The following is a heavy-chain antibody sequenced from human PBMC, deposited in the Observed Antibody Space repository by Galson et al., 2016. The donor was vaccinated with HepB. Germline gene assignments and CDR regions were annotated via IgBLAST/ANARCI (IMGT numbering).Heavy chain of an antibody. CDR2: IRSRAKNYAT. Sequence: SLRLSCAASGFTFSGSAMHWVRQASGKGLEWVGRIRSRAKNYATTYAASVEGRFTISRDDSRNTAYLQMYSLKTEDTAVYYCTRKGGAATGTEDFDYWGQGTLVTVSS. CDR3: TRKGGAATGTEDFDY. J-gene: IGHJ4*02. CDR1: GFTFSGSA. D-gene: IGHD6-13*01. V-gene: IGHV3-73*01.